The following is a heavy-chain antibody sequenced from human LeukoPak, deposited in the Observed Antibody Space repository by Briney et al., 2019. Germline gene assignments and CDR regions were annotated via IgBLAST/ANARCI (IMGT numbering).Heavy chain of an antibody. CDR2: IYYSGST. CDR1: GGSISSGGHF. D-gene: IGHD3-22*01. CDR3: TRDGPRSSGYPDT. J-gene: IGHJ5*02. V-gene: IGHV4-31*03. Sequence: SQTLSLTCTVSGGSISSGGHFWSWIRQHPGKGLEWIGYIYYSGSTYYNPSLKSRVTISVDTSKNQFSLRLNSVTAADTAVYYCTRDGPRSSGYPDTWGQGTLVTVSS.